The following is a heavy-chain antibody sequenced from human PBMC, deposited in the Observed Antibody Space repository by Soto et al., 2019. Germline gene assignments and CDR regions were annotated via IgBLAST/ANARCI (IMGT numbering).Heavy chain of an antibody. CDR2: ISTTGGNT. CDR3: AKPSGGSYPESRVFDS. Sequence: GSLRLSCAASGXTFYSSSMSWVRQAPGKGLEWVSAISTTGGNTLYADYVKGLFNISRDNSKNTLYLQMNSLRAEDTAIYYCAKPSGGSYPESRVFDSWGQGTLGTVS. D-gene: IGHD1-26*01. V-gene: IGHV3-23*01. J-gene: IGHJ4*02. CDR1: GXTFYSSS.